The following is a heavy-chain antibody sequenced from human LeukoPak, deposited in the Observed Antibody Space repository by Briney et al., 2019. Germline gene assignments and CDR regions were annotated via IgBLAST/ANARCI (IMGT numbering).Heavy chain of an antibody. Sequence: ASVKVSCKASGYTFTGYYIHWVRQAPGQGLEWMGRINPNSGGTNHAQKFQGRGTMTRDTSISTAYMELSRLRSDDTAVYYCARGGGRSGYMFDYWGQGTLVTVSS. D-gene: IGHD5-12*01. J-gene: IGHJ4*02. CDR2: INPNSGGT. V-gene: IGHV1-2*06. CDR1: GYTFTGYY. CDR3: ARGGGRSGYMFDY.